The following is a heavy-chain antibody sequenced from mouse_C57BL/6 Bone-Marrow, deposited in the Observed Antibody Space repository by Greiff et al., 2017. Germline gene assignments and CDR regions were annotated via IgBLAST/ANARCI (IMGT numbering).Heavy chain of an antibody. CDR1: GYSITSDY. J-gene: IGHJ2*01. D-gene: IGHD1-1*01. V-gene: IGHV3-8*01. CDR3: ESYAGTVVATGYFDY. CDR2: ISYSGST. Sequence: EVLLQQSGPGLAKPSQSLSLTCSVTGYSITSDYLSWIRKFPGNKLEYMGYISYSGSTYYYPSLKSRNSITRDTAKNQYYLQLNSVTPEDSATYSLESYAGTVVATGYFDYWGQGTTLTVSS.